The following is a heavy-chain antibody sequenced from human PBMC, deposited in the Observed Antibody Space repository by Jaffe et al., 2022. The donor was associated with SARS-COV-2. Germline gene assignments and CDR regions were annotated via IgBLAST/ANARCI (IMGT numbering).Heavy chain of an antibody. CDR1: GDSITSKNYW. CDR3: AAWEVALAD. Sequence: QVQLQESGPGLVKPSQTLSLTCTVSGDSITSKNYWWTWVRQPAGKGLEWIGRIYASGTTNYNPSLRSRVAISLDTSKNQFSLEVTSVTAADTAVYYCAAWEVALADWGRGTLVTVSS. D-gene: IGHD1-26*01. CDR2: IYASGTT. V-gene: IGHV4-61*02. J-gene: IGHJ4*02.